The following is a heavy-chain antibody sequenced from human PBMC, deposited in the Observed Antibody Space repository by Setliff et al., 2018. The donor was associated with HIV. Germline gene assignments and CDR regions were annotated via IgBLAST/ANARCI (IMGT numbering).Heavy chain of an antibody. V-gene: IGHV5-51*01. J-gene: IGHJ3*02. CDR2: IYPGDSDT. CDR1: GYTFSNYC. CDR3: SRGIAVAGHDFANTPGDI. D-gene: IGHD6-19*01. Sequence: GESLKISCKDSGYTFSNYCIAWVRQMPGKGLEWMGIIYPGDSDTRYSPSFQGQVTISADKSISTAYLQWSSLKASDSAMYYCSRGIAVAGHDFANTPGDIWGQGTMVTVSS.